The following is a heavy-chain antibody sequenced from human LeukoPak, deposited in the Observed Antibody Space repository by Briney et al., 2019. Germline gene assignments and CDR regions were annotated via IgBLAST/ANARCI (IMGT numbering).Heavy chain of an antibody. D-gene: IGHD5-12*01. CDR3: ARGKASGGYSGYGLDAFDI. CDR1: GFXFSNYG. Sequence: PGGSLGLSCAASGFXFSNYGFHWVRQAPGKGLEWGALIRDDGITTYYADSVKGRFIISRDDSKNTLYLQMNSLRAEDTAVYYCARGKASGGYSGYGLDAFDIWGQGTMVTVSS. CDR2: IRDDGITT. J-gene: IGHJ3*02. V-gene: IGHV3-30*02.